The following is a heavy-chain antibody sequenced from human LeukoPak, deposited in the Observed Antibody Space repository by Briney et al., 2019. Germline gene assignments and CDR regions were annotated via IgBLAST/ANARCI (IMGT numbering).Heavy chain of an antibody. CDR1: GFTFSDYY. Sequence: GGSLRLSCAASGFTFSDYYMSWIRQAPGKGLEWASYISSSGSTIYYADSVKGRFTISRDNAKNSLYLQMNSLRAEDTAAYYCAREVSQWLVRGAFDIWGQGTMVTVSS. J-gene: IGHJ3*02. CDR2: ISSSGSTI. CDR3: AREVSQWLVRGAFDI. V-gene: IGHV3-11*01. D-gene: IGHD6-19*01.